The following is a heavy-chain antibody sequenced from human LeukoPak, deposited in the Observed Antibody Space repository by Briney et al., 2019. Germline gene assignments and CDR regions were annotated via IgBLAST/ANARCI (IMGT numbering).Heavy chain of an antibody. V-gene: IGHV4-34*01. Sequence: SETLSLTCAVYGGSFSGCYWSWIRQPPGKGLEWIGEINHSGSTNYNPSLKSRVTISVDTSKNQFSLKLSSVTAADTAVYYCARRDFWSGYYPYYFDYWGQGTLVTVSS. CDR1: GGSFSGCY. D-gene: IGHD3-3*01. CDR2: INHSGST. CDR3: ARRDFWSGYYPYYFDY. J-gene: IGHJ4*02.